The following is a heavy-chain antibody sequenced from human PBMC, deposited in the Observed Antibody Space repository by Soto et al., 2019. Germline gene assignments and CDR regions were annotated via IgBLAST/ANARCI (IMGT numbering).Heavy chain of an antibody. CDR2: IASHDGST. CDR1: GYTFTSYG. Sequence: QVQLIQSAPEVKRPGASVRVSCRASGYTFTSYGLNWVRRAPGQGLEWMGRIASHDGSTVSAQSFPGSLTLTRETFTNMAYLALGALTSADTGLYFCWRNDGDDSTNFWGRGTLVTVSS. D-gene: IGHD3-22*01. V-gene: IGHV1-18*04. J-gene: IGHJ4*02. CDR3: WRNDGDDSTNF.